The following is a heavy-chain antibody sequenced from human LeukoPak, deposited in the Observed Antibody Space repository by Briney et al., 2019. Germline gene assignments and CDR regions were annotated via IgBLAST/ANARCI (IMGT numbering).Heavy chain of an antibody. CDR1: GGSISSYY. D-gene: IGHD4-17*01. CDR3: ARLSVTTTFFDY. CDR2: IYYSGSA. V-gene: IGHV4-59*08. Sequence: PSETLSLTCTVSGGSISSYYWSWIRQPPGKGLEWIGYIYYSGSANYNPSLKSRATISVDTSKKQFPLKVSSVTAADTAVYYCARLSVTTTFFDYWGQGTLVTVSS. J-gene: IGHJ4*02.